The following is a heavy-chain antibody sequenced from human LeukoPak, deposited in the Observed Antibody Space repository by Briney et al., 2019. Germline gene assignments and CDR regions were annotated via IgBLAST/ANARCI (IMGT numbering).Heavy chain of an antibody. J-gene: IGHJ6*02. D-gene: IGHD3-10*01. Sequence: GRSLRLSCAASGFTFSSYAMHWVRQAPGKGLEWVAVISYDGSNKYYADSVKGRFSISRDNSKNTLYLQMNSLRAEDTAVYYCAREGYYYGSGSYYNVLPGYYYYGMDVWGQGTTVTVSS. V-gene: IGHV3-30*04. CDR2: ISYDGSNK. CDR3: AREGYYYGSGSYYNVLPGYYYYGMDV. CDR1: GFTFSSYA.